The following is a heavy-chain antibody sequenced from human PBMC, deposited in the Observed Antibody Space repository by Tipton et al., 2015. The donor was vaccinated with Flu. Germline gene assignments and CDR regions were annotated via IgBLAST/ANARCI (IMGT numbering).Heavy chain of an antibody. CDR1: GGSISSYY. D-gene: IGHD3-22*01. J-gene: IGHJ4*02. V-gene: IGHV4-59*01. CDR3: ARAPPEYYDSSVCPHFDY. Sequence: TLSLTCTVSGGSISSYYWSWIRQPPGKGLEWIGYIYYSGSTNYNPSLKSRVTISVDTTKNQFSLKLSSVTAADTAVYYCARAPPEYYDSSVCPHFDYWGQGTLVTVSA. CDR2: IYYSGST.